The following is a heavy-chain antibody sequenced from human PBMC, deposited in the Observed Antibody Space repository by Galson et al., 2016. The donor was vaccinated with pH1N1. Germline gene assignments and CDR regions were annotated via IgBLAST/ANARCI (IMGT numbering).Heavy chain of an antibody. Sequence: SLRLSCAASGFTFSTYWMHWVRQAPGKGPVWVSRINSDGTHTTYADSVEGRFTISRDNAKNTLYLQMTSLRAGDTAVYYCAFPPCSSGYCYYDHWGQGTLVTVSS. V-gene: IGHV3-74*01. D-gene: IGHD3-22*01. CDR2: INSDGTHT. CDR1: GFTFSTYW. J-gene: IGHJ4*02. CDR3: AFPPCSSGYCYYDH.